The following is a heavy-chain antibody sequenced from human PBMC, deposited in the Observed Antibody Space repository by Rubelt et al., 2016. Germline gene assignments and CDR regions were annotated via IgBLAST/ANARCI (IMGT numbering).Heavy chain of an antibody. CDR3: RGIWGSYIDY. V-gene: IGHV1-18*01. Sequence: QVQLVQSGAEVKKPGASVKVSCKASGYTFTSYGISWVRQAPGQGLEWMGWISTYNGDTRYAQNFQGRVTMTEDTSTDTAYMELSSLRSEDTAVYYCRGIWGSYIDYWGQGTLVTVSS. CDR2: ISTYNGDT. J-gene: IGHJ4*02. CDR1: GYTFTSYG. D-gene: IGHD3-16*01.